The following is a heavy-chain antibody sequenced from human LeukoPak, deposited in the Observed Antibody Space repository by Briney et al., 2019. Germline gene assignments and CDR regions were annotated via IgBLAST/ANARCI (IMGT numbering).Heavy chain of an antibody. D-gene: IGHD5-12*01. Sequence: GGSLRLSCAASGFTFSSYWMHWVRQAPGKGLVWVSRINSDGTSTNYADSVKGRFTISRDNAKNTLYLQLSSLRVEDTAVYYCATALRGYSLTFDYWGQGSLVTVSS. CDR3: ATALRGYSLTFDY. CDR1: GFTFSSYW. J-gene: IGHJ4*02. V-gene: IGHV3-74*01. CDR2: INSDGTST.